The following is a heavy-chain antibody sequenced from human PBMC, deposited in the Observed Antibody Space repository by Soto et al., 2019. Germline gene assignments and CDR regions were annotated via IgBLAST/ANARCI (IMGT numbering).Heavy chain of an antibody. Sequence: PGGSLRLSCAASGFTFSNYAMTWVRQAPGKGLEWVSAITGSGGNTFYADAVKGRFTISRDNSKNTLYLQINSLRAEDTAVYYCAKVGTTVYWGQGTLVTVSS. CDR2: ITGSGGNT. CDR1: GFTFSNYA. V-gene: IGHV3-23*01. D-gene: IGHD1-7*01. J-gene: IGHJ4*02. CDR3: AKVGTTVY.